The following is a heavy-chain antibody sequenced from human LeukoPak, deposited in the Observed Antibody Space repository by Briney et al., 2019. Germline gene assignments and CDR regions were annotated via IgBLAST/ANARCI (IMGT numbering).Heavy chain of an antibody. V-gene: IGHV1-69*04. CDR1: GGTFSSYA. CDR2: IIPILGIA. CDR3: ARERVVGATSSYYYGMDV. J-gene: IGHJ6*02. D-gene: IGHD1-26*01. Sequence: ASVKVSCKASGGTFSSYAISWVRQAPGQGLEWMGRIIPILGIANYAQKFRGRVTITADKSTSTAYMELSSLRSEDTAVYYCARERVVGATSSYYYGMDVWGQGTAVTVSS.